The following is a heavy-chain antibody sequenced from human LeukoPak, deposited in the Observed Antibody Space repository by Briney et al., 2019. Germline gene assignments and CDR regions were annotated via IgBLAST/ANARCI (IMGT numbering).Heavy chain of an antibody. CDR2: ISYDGRNK. D-gene: IGHD2-2*01. CDR1: GFTFNNYG. V-gene: IGHV3-30*18. J-gene: IGHJ4*02. CDR3: AKGPLRGTAAAIDY. Sequence: SGESLRLSCAASGFTFNNYGMHWVRQAPGKGLEWVAVISYDGRNKHYPDSVKGRFTISRDISTDMLWLQMDSLRTEDTAVYYCAKGPLRGTAAAIDYWGQGTLVTVSS.